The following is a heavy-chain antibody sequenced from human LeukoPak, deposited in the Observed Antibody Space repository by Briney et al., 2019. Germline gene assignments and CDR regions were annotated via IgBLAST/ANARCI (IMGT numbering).Heavy chain of an antibody. CDR3: ARMSITLIVVTTVDI. Sequence: PGGFLRLSCAASGFTFSSYGMHWVRQAPGKGLEWVAFIRYDGSNKYYADSVKGRFTISRDNSKNTLYLQMNSLRAEDTAVYYCARMSITLIVVTTVDIWGQGTMVTVSS. J-gene: IGHJ3*02. CDR2: IRYDGSNK. V-gene: IGHV3-30*02. CDR1: GFTFSSYG. D-gene: IGHD3-22*01.